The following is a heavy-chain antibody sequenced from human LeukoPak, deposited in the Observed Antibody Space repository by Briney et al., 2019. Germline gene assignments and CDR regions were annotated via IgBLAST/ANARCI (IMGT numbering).Heavy chain of an antibody. V-gene: IGHV4-39*01. CDR1: GGSISSSSYY. Sequence: PSETLSLTCTVSGGSISSSSYYWGWIRQPPGKGLEWIGSIYYSGSTYYNPSLKSRVTISVDTSKNQFSLKLSSVTATDTAVYYCARPSVYGSVSVAAFDIWGQGTMVTVSS. J-gene: IGHJ3*02. D-gene: IGHD3-10*01. CDR3: ARPSVYGSVSVAAFDI. CDR2: IYYSGST.